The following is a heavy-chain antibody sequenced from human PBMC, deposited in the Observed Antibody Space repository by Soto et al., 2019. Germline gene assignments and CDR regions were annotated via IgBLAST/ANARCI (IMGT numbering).Heavy chain of an antibody. Sequence: SETLSLTCIVSGDSVTFGHHYWSWIRQPPGKGLEWIGHIFFTGATNYSPSLKSRVTMSVDSSKNQFSLKLSSVTAADTAVYYCARIYGSGDFHGGYYGMDVWGQGTTVTVSS. J-gene: IGHJ6*02. CDR3: ARIYGSGDFHGGYYGMDV. D-gene: IGHD3-10*01. CDR1: GDSVTFGHHY. CDR2: IFFTGAT. V-gene: IGHV4-61*01.